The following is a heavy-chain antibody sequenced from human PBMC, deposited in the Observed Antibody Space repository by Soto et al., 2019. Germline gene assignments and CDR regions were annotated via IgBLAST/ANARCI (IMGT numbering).Heavy chain of an antibody. D-gene: IGHD2-15*01. CDR1: GGSISSGDYY. J-gene: IGHJ6*02. V-gene: IGHV4-30-4*01. CDR3: AREPRGCSGGSCYSWIYYYYYGMYV. CDR2: IYYSGST. Sequence: PSETLSLTCTVSGGSISSGDYYWSWIRQPPGKGLEWIGYIYYSGSTYYNPSLKSRVTISVDTSKNQFSLKLSSVTAADTAVYYCAREPRGCSGGSCYSWIYYYYYGMYVWGQGTTVTVSS.